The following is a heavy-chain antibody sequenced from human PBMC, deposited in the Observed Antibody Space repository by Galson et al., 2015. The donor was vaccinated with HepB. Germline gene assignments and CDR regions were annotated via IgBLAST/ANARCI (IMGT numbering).Heavy chain of an antibody. CDR1: GYIFTDYG. CDR3: ARSPSFGSGSYYHAWFDP. J-gene: IGHJ5*02. V-gene: IGHV7-4-1*02. D-gene: IGHD3-10*01. CDR2: INANTGNP. Sequence: SVKVSCRASGYIFTDYGINWVRQAPGQGLEWMGWINANTGNPRHAQGFTGRFVLSLDTSVSTTYLQISSLKADDTAVYYCARSPSFGSGSYYHAWFDPWGQGTLVTVSS.